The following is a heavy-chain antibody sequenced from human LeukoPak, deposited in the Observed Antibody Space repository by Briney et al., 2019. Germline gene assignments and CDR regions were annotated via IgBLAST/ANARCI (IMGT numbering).Heavy chain of an antibody. CDR1: GGSFSGYY. Sequence: SETLSLTCAVYGGSFSGYYWSWLRQPPGKGLVWIGEINHSGSTNYNPSLKSRVTISVDTSKNQFSLKLSSVTAADTAVYYCHYDYYYYGMDVWGQGTTVTVSS. D-gene: IGHD5-12*01. CDR3: HYDYYYYGMDV. CDR2: INHSGST. V-gene: IGHV4-34*01. J-gene: IGHJ6*02.